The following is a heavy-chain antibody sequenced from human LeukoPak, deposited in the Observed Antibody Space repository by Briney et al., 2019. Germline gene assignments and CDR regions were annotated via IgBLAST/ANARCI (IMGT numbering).Heavy chain of an antibody. Sequence: PSETLSLTCVVYGGSFSGYYWSWIRQPPGRGLEWIGEINHSGSTNYNPPLKSRVTISVDTSKNQFSLKLRSVTAADTAVYYCAKGVVGMYYVILTGYYRRRGGAFDIWGQGTMVTVSS. CDR3: AKGVVGMYYVILTGYYRRRGGAFDI. J-gene: IGHJ3*02. CDR1: GGSFSGYY. D-gene: IGHD3-9*01. CDR2: INHSGST. V-gene: IGHV4-34*01.